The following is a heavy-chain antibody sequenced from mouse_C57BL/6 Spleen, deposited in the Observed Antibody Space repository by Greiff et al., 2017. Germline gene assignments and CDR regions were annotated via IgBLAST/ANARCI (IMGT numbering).Heavy chain of an antibody. CDR1: GYTFTSYW. V-gene: IGHV1-61*01. J-gene: IGHJ2*01. Sequence: VQLQQSGAELVRPGSSVKLSCKASGYTFTSYWMDWVKQRPGQGLEWIGNIYPSDSDTHYNQKFKDKATLTVDKSSSTAYMQLSSLTSEDSAVYYGSREGDYYGTLDYWGQGTTLTVSS. CDR2: IYPSDSDT. CDR3: SREGDYYGTLDY. D-gene: IGHD1-1*01.